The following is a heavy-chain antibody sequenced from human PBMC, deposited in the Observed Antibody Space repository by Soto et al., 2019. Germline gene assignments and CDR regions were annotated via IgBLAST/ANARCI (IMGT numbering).Heavy chain of an antibody. V-gene: IGHV4-4*07. J-gene: IGHJ4*02. CDR2: LYNDERT. Sequence: XGTLSLTCTVSGDSVSNHYWNWIRQPAGQGLEWLGRLYNDERTNYNPSLKSRLTMSMDTSKNQFSLKLTSVTAADSAVYFCAREPLAHSYFDFWGQGILVTVSS. CDR3: AREPLAHSYFDF. CDR1: GDSVSNHY.